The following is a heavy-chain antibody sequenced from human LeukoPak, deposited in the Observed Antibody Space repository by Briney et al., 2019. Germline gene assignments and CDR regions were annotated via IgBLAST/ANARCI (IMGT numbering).Heavy chain of an antibody. CDR1: GGSASSGVYF. CDR2: IYYSGST. Sequence: PSETLSLTCTVSGGSASSGVYFWSWLRQPPGKGLEWIGNIYYSGSTKYNPSLKSRVTISVDTSKNQFSLKLSSVTAADTAVYYCARVFRFTATDLRLDYWGQGTLVTVSS. CDR3: ARVFRFTATDLRLDY. V-gene: IGHV4-61*08. J-gene: IGHJ4*02. D-gene: IGHD3-3*01.